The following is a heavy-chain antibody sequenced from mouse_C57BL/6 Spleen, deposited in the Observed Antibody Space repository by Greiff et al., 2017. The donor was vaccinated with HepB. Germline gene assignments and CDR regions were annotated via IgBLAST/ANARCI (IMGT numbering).Heavy chain of an antibody. CDR1: GYTFTSYG. J-gene: IGHJ2*01. Sequence: QVQLKQSGAELARPGASVKLSCKASGYTFTSYGISWVKQRTGQGLEWIGEIYPRSGNTYYNEKFKGKATLTADKSSSTAYMELRSLTSEDSAVYFCARSPSQLRLLYFDYWGQGTTLTVSS. CDR3: ARSPSQLRLLYFDY. V-gene: IGHV1-81*01. D-gene: IGHD3-2*02. CDR2: IYPRSGNT.